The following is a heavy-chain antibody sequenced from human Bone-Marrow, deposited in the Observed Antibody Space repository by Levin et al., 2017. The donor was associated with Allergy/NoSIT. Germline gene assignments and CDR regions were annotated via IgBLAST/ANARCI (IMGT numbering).Heavy chain of an antibody. D-gene: IGHD6-6*01. CDR1: GYTFTSYA. V-gene: IGHV1-3*01. J-gene: IGHJ4*02. Sequence: GESLKISCKASGYTFTSYAMHWVRQAPGQRLEWMGWINAGNGNTKYSQKFQGRVTITRDTSASTAYMELSSLRSEDTAVYYCARGSLYSSSSFHYWGQGTLVTVSS. CDR2: INAGNGNT. CDR3: ARGSLYSSSSFHY.